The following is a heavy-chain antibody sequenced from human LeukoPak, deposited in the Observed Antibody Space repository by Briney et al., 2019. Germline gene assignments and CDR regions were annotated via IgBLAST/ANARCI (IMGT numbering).Heavy chain of an antibody. CDR1: GGTFSSYA. D-gene: IGHD2-2*01. CDR3: ARGRSYCSSTSCYNWFDP. J-gene: IGHJ5*02. CDR2: IIPIFGTA. Sequence: SVKVSCKASGGTFSSYAISWVRQAPGQGLEWMGRIIPIFGTANYAQKFQGRVTITADESTSTAYMELSSLRSEDTAVYYCARGRSYCSSTSCYNWFDPWGQGTLVTVSS. V-gene: IGHV1-69*15.